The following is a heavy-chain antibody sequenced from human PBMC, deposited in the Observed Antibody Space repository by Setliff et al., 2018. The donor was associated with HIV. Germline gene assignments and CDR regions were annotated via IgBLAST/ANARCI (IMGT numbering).Heavy chain of an antibody. D-gene: IGHD3-22*01. CDR1: GGSIGSGSHY. CDR3: ARTRRDDSSGYYAPLFDY. Sequence: SETLSLTCTVSGGSIGSGSHYWSWIRQPAGKGLEWIGRIYTNGSTSYNPSLKSRVTMSVDTSNNQFSLRLSSVTAADTAVYYCARTRRDDSSGYYAPLFDYWGQGALVTVSS. CDR2: IYTNGST. J-gene: IGHJ4*02. V-gene: IGHV4-61*02.